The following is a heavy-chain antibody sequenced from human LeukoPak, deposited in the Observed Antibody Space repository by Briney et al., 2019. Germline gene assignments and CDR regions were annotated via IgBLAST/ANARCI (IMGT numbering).Heavy chain of an antibody. CDR3: ARGLAMIVPFDY. CDR2: INHSGST. J-gene: IGHJ4*02. D-gene: IGHD3-22*01. CDR1: GRSFSGYY. V-gene: IGHV4-34*01. Sequence: SETLSLTCAVYGRSFSGYYWSWIRQPPGKGLEWIGEINHSGSTNYNSSLKSRVTISVDTSKNQFSLKLSSVTAADTAVYYCARGLAMIVPFDYWGQGTLVTVSS.